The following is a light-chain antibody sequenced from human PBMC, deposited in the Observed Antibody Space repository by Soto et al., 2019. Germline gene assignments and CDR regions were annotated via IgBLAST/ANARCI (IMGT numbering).Light chain of an antibody. J-gene: IGLJ2*01. CDR3: QAWDSSTAVV. CDR1: KLGDKY. Sequence: SYELTQPPSVSVSPGQTASITCSGDKLGDKYACWYQQKPGQSPVLVIYQDSKRPSGIPERFSGSNSGNTATLTISGTQAMDEADYYRQAWDSSTAVVFGGGTTLTVL. V-gene: IGLV3-1*01. CDR2: QDS.